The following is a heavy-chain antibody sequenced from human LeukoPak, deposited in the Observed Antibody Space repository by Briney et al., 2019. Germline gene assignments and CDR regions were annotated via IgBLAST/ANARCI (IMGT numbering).Heavy chain of an antibody. Sequence: GGSLRLSCAASGFTFSSYAMSWVRQAPGKGLEWVSGLSGSGGNTYYAGSVKGRFTISRDNSKNTLYLQMNSLRAEDAAVYYCAKQSVGATVWYFDLWGRGTLVTVSS. J-gene: IGHJ2*01. D-gene: IGHD1-26*01. CDR1: GFTFSSYA. CDR3: AKQSVGATVWYFDL. CDR2: LSGSGGNT. V-gene: IGHV3-23*01.